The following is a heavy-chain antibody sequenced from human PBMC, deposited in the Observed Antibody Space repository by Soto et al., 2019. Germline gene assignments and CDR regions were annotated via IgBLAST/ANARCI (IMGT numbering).Heavy chain of an antibody. D-gene: IGHD2-8*01. CDR3: AKTNLYYDMDV. J-gene: IGHJ6*02. Sequence: QVQLVESGGGMVQPGRSLRLSCAASGFTFSSYGMHWVRQAPGKGLEWVAVISYDGSNKYYADSVKGRFTISRDNSKNTLYLQMNSLRAEDTAVYYCAKTNLYYDMDVWGQGTTVTVSS. V-gene: IGHV3-30*18. CDR1: GFTFSSYG. CDR2: ISYDGSNK.